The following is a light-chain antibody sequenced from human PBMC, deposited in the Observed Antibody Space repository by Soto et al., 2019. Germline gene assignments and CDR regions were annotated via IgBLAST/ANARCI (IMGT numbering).Light chain of an antibody. CDR1: NSNIGSNY. CDR3: AAWDDSLRGPV. Sequence: QSVVTQPPSASGTPGQRVTISCSGNNSNIGSNYVYWYQQVPGTAPKLLIYRNDQRPSGVPDRFSGSKSATSASLAISGLRAEDEADYCCAAWDDSLRGPVFGGGTKLTVL. J-gene: IGLJ2*01. CDR2: RND. V-gene: IGLV1-47*01.